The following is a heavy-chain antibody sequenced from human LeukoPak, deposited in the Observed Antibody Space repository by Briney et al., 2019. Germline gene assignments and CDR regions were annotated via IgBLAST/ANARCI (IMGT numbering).Heavy chain of an antibody. J-gene: IGHJ4*02. CDR3: ARGSIAVAGVITFGY. CDR1: GFTFSSFW. D-gene: IGHD6-19*01. Sequence: GSLRLSCAASGFTFSSFWMSWVRPAPGKGLEWIGRIYASGSTHYNPSLKSRVTMSVDTPEQQFSLKLSSVTAADTAVYSCARGSIAVAGVITFGYWGQGTLVTVSS. V-gene: IGHV4-4*07. CDR2: IYASGST.